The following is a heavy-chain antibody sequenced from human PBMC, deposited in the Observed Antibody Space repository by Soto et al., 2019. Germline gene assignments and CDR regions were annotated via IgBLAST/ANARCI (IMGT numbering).Heavy chain of an antibody. CDR3: ARQLGVPYSGYAMDV. V-gene: IGHV1-3*01. D-gene: IGHD2-21*01. CDR2: INAGNGNT. CDR1: GYTFTSYA. J-gene: IGHJ6*02. Sequence: GASVKVSCKASGYTFTSYAMYWVRQAPGQRLEWMGWINAGNGNTKYSQKFQGRVTITRDTSASTAYMELSSLRSEDTGVYYCARQLGVPYSGYAMDVWGQGTTVTVSS.